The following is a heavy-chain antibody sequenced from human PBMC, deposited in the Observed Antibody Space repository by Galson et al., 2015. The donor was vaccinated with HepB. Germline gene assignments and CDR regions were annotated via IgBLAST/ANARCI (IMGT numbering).Heavy chain of an antibody. Sequence: SVKVSCKASGYTFSTYSITWVRQAPGQGLEWMGWINPNSGGTNYAQKFQGRVTMTRDTSISTGYMELSSLRSDDTAVYYCARTSYYYDSSGYSDYWGQGTLVTVSS. CDR2: INPNSGGT. CDR3: ARTSYYYDSSGYSDY. J-gene: IGHJ4*02. CDR1: GYTFSTYS. D-gene: IGHD3-22*01. V-gene: IGHV1-2*02.